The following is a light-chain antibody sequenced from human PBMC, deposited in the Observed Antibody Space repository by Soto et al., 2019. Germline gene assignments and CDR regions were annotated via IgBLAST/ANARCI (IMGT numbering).Light chain of an antibody. Sequence: SYELTQPTSVSVSPGQTASITCSGVKLGDKYACWYQQKPGQSPVLVIYQDSKRPSGIPERFSGSNSGNTATLTISGTQAMDEADYYCQAWDSSTDVVFGGGTKLTVL. CDR2: QDS. J-gene: IGLJ2*01. V-gene: IGLV3-1*01. CDR1: KLGDKY. CDR3: QAWDSSTDVV.